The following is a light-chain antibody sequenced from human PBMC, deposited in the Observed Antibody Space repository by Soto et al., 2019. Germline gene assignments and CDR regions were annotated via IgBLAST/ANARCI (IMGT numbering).Light chain of an antibody. CDR2: EVT. CDR3: SSYTSSSRYI. J-gene: IGLJ1*01. Sequence: QSVLTQPPSVSGSPGQSVTISCTGTSSDVGRYYRGSWYQQSPGTAPKLIIYEVTNRPSGVPDRFSGSKSGNTASLTISGLQAEDEADFYCSSYTSSSRYIFGTGTKVTVL. V-gene: IGLV2-18*02. CDR1: SSDVGRYYR.